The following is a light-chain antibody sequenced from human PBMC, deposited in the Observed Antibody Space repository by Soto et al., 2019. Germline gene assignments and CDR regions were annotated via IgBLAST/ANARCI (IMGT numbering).Light chain of an antibody. CDR2: GAS. V-gene: IGKV3-20*01. CDR3: QQSGNSPPKYT. CDR1: QSVSSTS. J-gene: IGKJ2*01. Sequence: EIVLTQSPGTLSLSPGERATLSCRASQSVSSTSLAWYQQKPGQPPRLLIFGASSRATDIPDRFSGSGSGTDFTITISRLEPDDFAVYYCQQSGNSPPKYTGGQGTKLEI.